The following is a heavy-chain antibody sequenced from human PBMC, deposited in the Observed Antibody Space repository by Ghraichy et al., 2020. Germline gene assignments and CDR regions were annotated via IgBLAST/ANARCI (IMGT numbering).Heavy chain of an antibody. Sequence: SETLSLTCTVSGGSISSGDYYWSWIRQPPGKGLEWIGYIYYSGSTYYNPSLKSRVTISVDTSKNQFSLKLSSVTAADTAVYYCARDTHYDFWSGLGTWGQGTLVTVSS. J-gene: IGHJ4*02. D-gene: IGHD3-3*01. V-gene: IGHV4-30-4*01. CDR3: ARDTHYDFWSGLGT. CDR1: GGSISSGDYY. CDR2: IYYSGST.